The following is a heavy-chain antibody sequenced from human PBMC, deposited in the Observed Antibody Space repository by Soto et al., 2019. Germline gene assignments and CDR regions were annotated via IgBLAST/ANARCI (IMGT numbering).Heavy chain of an antibody. D-gene: IGHD1-26*01. CDR1: GFTFSSYS. CDR2: ISSSSSTI. Sequence: EVQLVESGGGLVQPGGSLRLSCAASGFTFSSYSMNWVRQAPGKGLEWVAYISSSSSTIFYADSVKGRFTISRDNAKNSLYLQMNSLRAEDTAVYYCARVGWELLLDSFDYWGQGTLVTVSS. V-gene: IGHV3-48*01. J-gene: IGHJ4*02. CDR3: ARVGWELLLDSFDY.